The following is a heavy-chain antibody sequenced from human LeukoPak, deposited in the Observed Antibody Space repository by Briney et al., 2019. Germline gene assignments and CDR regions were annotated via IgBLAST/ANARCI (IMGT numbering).Heavy chain of an antibody. CDR1: GIGFSSHG. V-gene: IGHV3-30*19. CDR2: ISYDGSNK. D-gene: IGHD3-22*01. Sequence: GGSLRLSCAASGIGFSSHGMHWVRQAPGKGLEWVAVISYDGSNKYYADSVKGRFTISRDNSKNTLYLQMNSLRAEDTAVYYCARARYYYDSSGYTVWGGLDYWGQGTLVTVSS. CDR3: ARARYYYDSSGYTVWGGLDY. J-gene: IGHJ4*02.